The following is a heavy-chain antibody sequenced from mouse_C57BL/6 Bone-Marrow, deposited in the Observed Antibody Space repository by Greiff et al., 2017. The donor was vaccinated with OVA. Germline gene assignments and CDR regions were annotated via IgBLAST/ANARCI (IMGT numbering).Heavy chain of an antibody. D-gene: IGHD1-1*01. Sequence: EVQLQQSGAELVKPGASVKLSCTASGFTITDYYMHWVKQRPEQGLEWIGRIDPEDGETKYAPKFKGKATITADTSSNTAYLQLSSLTSEDTAVYYCARYLGSSFDYWGQGTTLTVSS. CDR2: IDPEDGET. CDR3: ARYLGSSFDY. V-gene: IGHV14-2*01. J-gene: IGHJ2*01. CDR1: GFTITDYY.